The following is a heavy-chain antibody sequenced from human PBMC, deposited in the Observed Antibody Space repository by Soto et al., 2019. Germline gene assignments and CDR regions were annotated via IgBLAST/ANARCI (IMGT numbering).Heavy chain of an antibody. J-gene: IGHJ4*02. CDR1: GYTFTSYG. D-gene: IGHD2-21*02. CDR3: ARDSGTVAAIPFDY. V-gene: IGHV1-18*01. Sequence: EASVKVSCKASGYTFTSYGVSWVRQAPGQGLEWMGWISAFNGNTNYAQKLQGRVTMTTDTSTSTAYMELRSLRSDDTAVYYCARDSGTVAAIPFDYWGQGTRVTVSS. CDR2: ISAFNGNT.